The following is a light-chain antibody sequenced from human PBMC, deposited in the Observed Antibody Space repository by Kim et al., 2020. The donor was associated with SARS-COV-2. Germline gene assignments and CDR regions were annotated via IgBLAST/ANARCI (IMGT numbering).Light chain of an antibody. CDR2: GVS. Sequence: QSALTQPRSVSGSPGQSVTISCTGTSSDVGGYNYVSWSQQQPGKAPKLMIYGVSKRPSGVPDRFSGSKSGNTASLTISGLQAEDEADYYCCSYTGSYAWVFGGGTKLTVL. V-gene: IGLV2-11*01. CDR3: CSYTGSYAWV. CDR1: SSDVGGYNY. J-gene: IGLJ3*02.